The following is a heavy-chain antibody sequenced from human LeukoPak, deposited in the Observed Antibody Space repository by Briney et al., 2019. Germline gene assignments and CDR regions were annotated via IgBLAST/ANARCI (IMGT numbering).Heavy chain of an antibody. D-gene: IGHD2-21*02. CDR2: IRYDGSNK. J-gene: IGHJ4*02. Sequence: GGSLRLSCAASGFTFSSYGMHWVRQAPGKGLEWVAFIRYDGSNKYYADSVKGRFTISRDNSKNTLYLQMNSLRAEDTAVYYCAKGSIVVVTAIHPYYFDYWGQGTLVTVSS. CDR3: AKGSIVVVTAIHPYYFDY. CDR1: GFTFSSYG. V-gene: IGHV3-30*02.